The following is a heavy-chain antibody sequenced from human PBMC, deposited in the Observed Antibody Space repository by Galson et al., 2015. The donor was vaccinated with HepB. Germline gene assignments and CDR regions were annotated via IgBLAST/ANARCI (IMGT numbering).Heavy chain of an antibody. CDR2: IYPGDSDT. CDR3: ARQWGYCSGGSCYCYFDY. CDR1: GYSFTSYW. V-gene: IGHV5-51*01. J-gene: IGHJ4*02. Sequence: QSGAEVKKPGESLKISCKGSGYSFTSYWIGWVRQMPGKGLEWMGIIYPGDSDTRYSPSFQGQVTISADKSISTAYLQWSSLKASDTAMYYCARQWGYCSGGSCYCYFDYWGQGTLVTVSS. D-gene: IGHD2-15*01.